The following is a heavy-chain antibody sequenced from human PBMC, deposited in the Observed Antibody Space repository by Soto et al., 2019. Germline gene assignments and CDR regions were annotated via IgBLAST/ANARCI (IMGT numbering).Heavy chain of an antibody. CDR1: GFSFSDYY. Sequence: QVRLVESGGGLVKPGGSLRLSCAASGFSFSDYYMTWIRQTPGKGLEWISYISHRGDTIYYADSVQGRFTISRDNARNYLHLQMDSLGAEDTAVYYCVSGSQGEYWGQGTLVTVSS. V-gene: IGHV3-11*01. CDR3: VSGSQGEY. CDR2: ISHRGDTI. J-gene: IGHJ4*02. D-gene: IGHD3-10*01.